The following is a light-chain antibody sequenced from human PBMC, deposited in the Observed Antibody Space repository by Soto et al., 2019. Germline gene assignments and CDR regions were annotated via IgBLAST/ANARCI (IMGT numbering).Light chain of an antibody. CDR3: LQHNLFPRT. CDR1: QAIGND. J-gene: IGKJ1*01. Sequence: DSQMTQSPSSLCAAVGDGVAITWRASQAIGNDLAWYQQKPGRAPKRLIYDSSSLQSGVPSRFSGSGSGTEFTLTISSLQPEDFGTYYCLQHNLFPRTFGQGTKVDIK. CDR2: DSS. V-gene: IGKV1-17*01.